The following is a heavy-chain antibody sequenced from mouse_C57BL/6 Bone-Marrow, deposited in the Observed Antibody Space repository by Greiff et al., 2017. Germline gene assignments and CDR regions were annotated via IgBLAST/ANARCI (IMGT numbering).Heavy chain of an antibody. CDR1: GYSITSGYY. CDR3: ARDRRMVTDY. CDR2: KSYDGSN. V-gene: IGHV3-6*01. J-gene: IGHJ3*01. Sequence: EVQLVESGPGLVKPSQSLSLTCSVTGYSITSGYYWNWIRQFPGNKLEWMGYKSYDGSNNYNPSLKNRISITRDTSKNQFFLKLNSVTTEDTATYYCARDRRMVTDYWGQGTLVTVSA. D-gene: IGHD2-2*01.